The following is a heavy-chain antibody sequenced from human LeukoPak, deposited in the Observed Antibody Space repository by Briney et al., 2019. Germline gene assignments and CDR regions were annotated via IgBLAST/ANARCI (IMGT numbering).Heavy chain of an antibody. CDR3: ARDQILWFGESSGYYYGMDV. J-gene: IGHJ6*02. CDR2: IYSGGRT. V-gene: IGHV3-53*01. Sequence: GGSLRLSCAASGFTVSSNYMSWVRQAPGKGLEWVSVIYSGGRTYYADSVKGRFTISRDNSKNTLYLQMNSLRAEDTAVYYCARDQILWFGESSGYYYGMDVWGQGTTVTVSS. CDR1: GFTVSSNY. D-gene: IGHD3-10*01.